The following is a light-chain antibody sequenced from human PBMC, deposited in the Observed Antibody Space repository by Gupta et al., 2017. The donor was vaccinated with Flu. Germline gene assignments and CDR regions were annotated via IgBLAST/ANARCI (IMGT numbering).Light chain of an antibody. CDR1: QGISNY. CDR2: VAS. J-gene: IGKJ2*01. V-gene: IGKV1-9*01. Sequence: PSFLSASVGDEVAITCRASQGISNYLAWYQHKPGKPPKLLIYVASRVQSGVPSRFSGNESGRXFTLTIXGRQSEDFATYYCQQVDRYPTTFGXGTKLDIK. CDR3: QQVDRYPTT.